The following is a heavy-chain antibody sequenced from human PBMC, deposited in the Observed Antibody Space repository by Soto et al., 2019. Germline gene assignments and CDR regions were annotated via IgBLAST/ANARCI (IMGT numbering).Heavy chain of an antibody. CDR3: ARDRGWLQLPYYYYGMDV. V-gene: IGHV1-69*08. J-gene: IGHJ6*02. CDR2: ISPILGIA. CDR1: GGTFSSYT. Sequence: QVQLVQSGAEVKKPGSSVKVSCKASGGTFSSYTISWVRQAPGQGLEWMGRISPILGIANYAQKFQGRVTITADKSTSTAYMELSSLRSEDTAVYYCARDRGWLQLPYYYYGMDVWGQGTTVTVSS. D-gene: IGHD5-12*01.